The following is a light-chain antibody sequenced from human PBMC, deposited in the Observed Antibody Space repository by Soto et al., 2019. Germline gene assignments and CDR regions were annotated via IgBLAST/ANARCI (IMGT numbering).Light chain of an antibody. CDR2: AAS. V-gene: IGKV1-12*01. CDR1: QGISSW. J-gene: IGKJ4*01. CDR3: HPPNSFPLT. Sequence: DIQMTQSPSSVSASVGDRVTITCRTSQGISSWLAWYQQKPGKAPRLLIYAASSLQSGVPSRFSGSGSGTDFTLTTSSLQLEDFATYNCHPPNSFPLTFGEGTKVEIK.